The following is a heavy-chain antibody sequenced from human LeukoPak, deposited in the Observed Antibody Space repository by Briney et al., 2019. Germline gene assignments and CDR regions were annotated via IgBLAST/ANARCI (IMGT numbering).Heavy chain of an antibody. CDR2: IYYSGST. D-gene: IGHD3-10*01. Sequence: GSLRLSCAASGFTFSDYYMSWIRQAPGKGLEWVGSIYYSGSTYYNPSLKSRVTISVDTSKNQFSLKLSSVTAADTAVYYCAREFPHYYGSGSFLDYWGQGTLVTVSS. CDR3: AREFPHYYGSGSFLDY. J-gene: IGHJ4*02. CDR1: GFTFSDYY. V-gene: IGHV4-38-2*02.